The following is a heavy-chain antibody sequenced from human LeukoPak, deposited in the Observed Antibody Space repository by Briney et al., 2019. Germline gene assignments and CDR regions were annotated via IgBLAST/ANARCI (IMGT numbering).Heavy chain of an antibody. CDR2: IKSKTDGGTT. Sequence: GGSLRLSCAASGFTFSNAWMSWVRQAPGKGLEWVGRIKSKTDGGTTDYAAPVKGRFTISRDDSKNTLYLQMNSLKTEDTAVYYCTTDPPRKQWLVRTLDYYYYMDVWGKGTTVTVSS. CDR3: TTDPPRKQWLVRTLDYYYYMDV. D-gene: IGHD6-19*01. J-gene: IGHJ6*03. V-gene: IGHV3-15*01. CDR1: GFTFSNAW.